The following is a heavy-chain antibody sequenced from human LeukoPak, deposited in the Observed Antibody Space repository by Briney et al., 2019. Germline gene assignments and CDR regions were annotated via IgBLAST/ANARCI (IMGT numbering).Heavy chain of an antibody. Sequence: PGRSLRLSCAASGFTFSSYGMHWVRQAPGKGLEWVAVIWYDGSNKYYADSVKGRFTISRDNSKNTLYLQMNSLRAEDTAVYYCAKVSEWDYYDSSGYPDSQFDYWGQGTLVTVSS. J-gene: IGHJ4*02. CDR2: IWYDGSNK. CDR3: AKVSEWDYYDSSGYPDSQFDY. V-gene: IGHV3-33*06. D-gene: IGHD3-22*01. CDR1: GFTFSSYG.